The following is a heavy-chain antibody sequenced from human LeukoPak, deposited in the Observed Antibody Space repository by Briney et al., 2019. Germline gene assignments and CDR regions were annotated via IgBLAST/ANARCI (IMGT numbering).Heavy chain of an antibody. J-gene: IGHJ4*02. D-gene: IGHD6-19*01. V-gene: IGHV3-66*01. Sequence: GGSLRLSCAASGFTVSSNYMSWVRQAPGKGLEWVSVIYSGGSTYYADSVKGRFTISRDNSKNTLYLQMNSLRAEDTGVYYCARSYSSGWYDGDYWGQGTLVTVSS. CDR1: GFTVSSNY. CDR3: ARSYSSGWYDGDY. CDR2: IYSGGST.